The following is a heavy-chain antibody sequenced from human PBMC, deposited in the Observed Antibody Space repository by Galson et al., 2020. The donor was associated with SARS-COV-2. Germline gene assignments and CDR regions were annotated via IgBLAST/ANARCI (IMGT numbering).Heavy chain of an antibody. V-gene: IGHV4-39*07. D-gene: IGHD3-3*01. Sequence: SETLSLTCTVSGGSISSSSYYWGWIRQPPGKGLEWIGSIYYSGRTYYNPSLKSRVTISVDTSKNQFSLKLSSVTAADTTVDYCARVNRRRLLEWLSEDYFDYWGQGTLVTVSS. J-gene: IGHJ4*02. CDR1: GGSISSSSYY. CDR2: IYYSGRT. CDR3: ARVNRRRLLEWLSEDYFDY.